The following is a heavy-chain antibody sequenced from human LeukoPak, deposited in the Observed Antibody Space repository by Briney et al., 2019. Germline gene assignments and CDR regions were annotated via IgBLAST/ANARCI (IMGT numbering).Heavy chain of an antibody. V-gene: IGHV4-30-4*01. CDR2: IHYSGNT. J-gene: IGHJ4*02. Sequence: PSQTLSLTCAVSGGSSRSGGYFWSWIRQPPGKGLEWIGHIHYSGNTYYNPSLKSRVSISVDTSKNQFSLKLSSVTAAGTAVYYCARHGPLYDIWSAQLYFDYWGQGTLVTVSS. D-gene: IGHD3-3*01. CDR1: GGSSRSGGYF. CDR3: ARHGPLYDIWSAQLYFDY.